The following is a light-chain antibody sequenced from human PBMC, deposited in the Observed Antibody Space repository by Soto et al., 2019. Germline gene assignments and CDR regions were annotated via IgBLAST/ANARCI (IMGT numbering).Light chain of an antibody. V-gene: IGLV2-14*01. CDR3: SSYTSSSTWV. Sequence: QSALTQPASVSGSPGQSITISCTGTSSDVGGYNYVSWYQQHPGKAPKLMIYDVSNRPSGVSNRFSGSKSGNTASLTISGRQAEDEAGYYCSSYTSSSTWVFGGGTKLTVL. J-gene: IGLJ3*02. CDR2: DVS. CDR1: SSDVGGYNY.